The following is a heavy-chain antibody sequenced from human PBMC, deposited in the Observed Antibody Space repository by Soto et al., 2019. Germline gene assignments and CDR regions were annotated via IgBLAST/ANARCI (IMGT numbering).Heavy chain of an antibody. CDR1: GGSISSYY. Sequence: QVQLQESGPGLVKPSETLSLTCTVSGGSISSYYLSWIRQPQGKGLDWIGYIYYSGSTNYNHSLKRRVTISVDTSKNQFSLKLSSVTAADTAVYYCARFNWYFALWGRGTLVTVSS. CDR2: IYYSGST. J-gene: IGHJ2*01. V-gene: IGHV4-59*08. CDR3: ARFNWYFAL.